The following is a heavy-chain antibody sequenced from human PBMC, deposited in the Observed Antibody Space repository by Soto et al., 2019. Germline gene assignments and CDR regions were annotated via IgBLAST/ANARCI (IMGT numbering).Heavy chain of an antibody. J-gene: IGHJ2*01. V-gene: IGHV4-34*01. Sequence: QVQLQQWGAGLLKPSETLSLTCAVYGGSFSPYFWSCIRQPPGKGLEWLGEINHSGSTNYNPSLTRRATLSVDTSKNQVTLKLTSVTAADTAVYYCARLASGWQYYYFDFWGRGTPVTVSS. CDR1: GGSFSPYF. D-gene: IGHD6-19*01. CDR3: ARLASGWQYYYFDF. CDR2: INHSGST.